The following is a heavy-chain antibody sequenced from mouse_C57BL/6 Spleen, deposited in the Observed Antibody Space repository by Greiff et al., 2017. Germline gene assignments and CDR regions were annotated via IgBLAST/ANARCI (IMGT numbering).Heavy chain of an antibody. V-gene: IGHV1-39*01. CDR1: GYSFTDYN. D-gene: IGHD2-4*01. CDR2: INPNYGTT. Sequence: EVKLMESGPELVKPGASVQISCKASGYSFTDYNMNWVKQSNGKSLEWIGVINPNYGTTSYNQKFKGKATLTVNQSSSPAYMQLNSLTSEDSAVYYCARGDYDYDVGAMDDWGQGTSVTVSS. J-gene: IGHJ4*01. CDR3: ARGDYDYDVGAMDD.